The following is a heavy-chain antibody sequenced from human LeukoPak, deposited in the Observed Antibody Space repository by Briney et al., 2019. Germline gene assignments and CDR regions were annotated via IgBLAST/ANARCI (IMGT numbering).Heavy chain of an antibody. CDR1: GFPVSSNY. Sequence: GGSLRLSCAASGFPVSSNYMTWVRQAPGKGLEWVSVIYSGGSTYYADSVKGRFTISRDNSKNTLYLQMNSLRAEDTAVYYCASDYYGSGGYGNYWGQGTLVTVSS. J-gene: IGHJ4*02. CDR3: ASDYYGSGGYGNY. V-gene: IGHV3-53*01. D-gene: IGHD3-10*01. CDR2: IYSGGST.